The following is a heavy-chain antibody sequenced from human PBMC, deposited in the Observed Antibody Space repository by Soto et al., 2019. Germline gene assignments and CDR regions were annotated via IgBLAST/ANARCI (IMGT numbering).Heavy chain of an antibody. CDR3: ARDPSPYTSGWYGVDF. Sequence: QVQLVESGGGVVQRGRSLSLSCAASGFMFSAYAMLWVRQAPGKGLEWVAAISYDGTNKYYADSVKGRFTISRDSSKNTLFLQMNSLRAEDTAMYYCARDPSPYTSGWYGVDFWGHGALVTVSS. CDR2: ISYDGTNK. J-gene: IGHJ4*01. D-gene: IGHD6-13*01. V-gene: IGHV3-30*04. CDR1: GFMFSAYA.